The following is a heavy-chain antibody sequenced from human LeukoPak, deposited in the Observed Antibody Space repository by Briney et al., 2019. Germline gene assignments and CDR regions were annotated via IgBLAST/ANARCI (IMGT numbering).Heavy chain of an antibody. J-gene: IGHJ4*02. CDR1: GGTFSSYA. V-gene: IGHV1-2*02. CDR2: INPNSGGT. D-gene: IGHD3-3*01. CDR3: ASNEVEYYDFWSGYSFDY. Sequence: GASVKVSCKASGGTFSSYAISWVRQAPGQGLEWMGWINPNSGGTNYAQKFQGRVTMTRDTSISTAYMELSRLRSDDTAVYYCASNEVEYYDFWSGYSFDYWGQGTLVTVSS.